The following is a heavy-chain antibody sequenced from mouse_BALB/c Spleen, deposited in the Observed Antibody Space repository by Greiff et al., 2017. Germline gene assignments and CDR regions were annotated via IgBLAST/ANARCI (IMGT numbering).Heavy chain of an antibody. V-gene: IGHV1S22*01. J-gene: IGHJ3*01. CDR1: GYTFTSYW. CDR2: IYPGSGST. D-gene: IGHD1-2*01. Sequence: LQQPGSELVRPGASVKLSCKASGYTFTSYWMHWVKQRPGQGLEWIGNIYPGSGSTNYDEKFKSKATLTVDTSSSTAYMQLSSLTSEDSAVYYCTGGLGFAYWGQGTLVTVSA. CDR3: TGGLGFAY.